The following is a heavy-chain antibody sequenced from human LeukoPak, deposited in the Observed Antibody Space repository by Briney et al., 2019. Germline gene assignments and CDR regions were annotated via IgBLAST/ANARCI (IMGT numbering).Heavy chain of an antibody. V-gene: IGHV3-48*03. D-gene: IGHD3/OR15-3a*01. CDR3: ARADWLLPDDY. Sequence: GGSLRLSCAASGFTFSSYEMNWVRQAPGKGLERVSYISSSGSTIYYADSVKGRFTISRDNAKNSLYLQMNSLRAEDTAVYYCARADWLLPDDYWGQGTLVTVSS. CDR1: GFTFSSYE. J-gene: IGHJ4*02. CDR2: ISSSGSTI.